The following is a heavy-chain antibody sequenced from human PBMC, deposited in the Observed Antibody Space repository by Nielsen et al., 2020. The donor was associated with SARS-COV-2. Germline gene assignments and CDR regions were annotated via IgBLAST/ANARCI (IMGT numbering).Heavy chain of an antibody. D-gene: IGHD6-13*01. V-gene: IGHV3-30*02. Sequence: GGSLRLSCAASGFTFSSYGMHWVRQAPGKGLEWVAVIWYDGSNKYYADSVKGRFTISRDNSKNTLYLQMNSLRAEDTAVYYCAKDPNSYSSSWYNWFDPWGQGTLVTVSS. J-gene: IGHJ5*02. CDR2: IWYDGSNK. CDR3: AKDPNSYSSSWYNWFDP. CDR1: GFTFSSYG.